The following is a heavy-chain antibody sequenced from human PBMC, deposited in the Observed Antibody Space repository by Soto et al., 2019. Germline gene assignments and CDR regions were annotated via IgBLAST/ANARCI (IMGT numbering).Heavy chain of an antibody. D-gene: IGHD5-12*01. CDR3: AKGLEWLRFAFALDY. V-gene: IGHV3-23*01. J-gene: IGHJ4*02. CDR1: GFTFSSYA. CDR2: ISGSGGST. Sequence: EVQLLESGGGLVQPGGSLRLSCAASGFTFSSYAMSWVRQAPGKGLEWVSAISGSGGSTYYADSVKGRFTISRDNSKNTLYLQMNRLRAEDTAVYYCAKGLEWLRFAFALDYWGQGTLVTVSS.